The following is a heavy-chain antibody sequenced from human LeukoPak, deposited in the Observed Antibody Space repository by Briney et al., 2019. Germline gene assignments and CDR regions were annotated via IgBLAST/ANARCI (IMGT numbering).Heavy chain of an antibody. D-gene: IGHD2/OR15-2a*01. J-gene: IGHJ6*02. CDR1: RFTFSSYG. CDR2: IWYDGSQK. Sequence: LTLSCAASRFTFSSYGMHWPPHTPGKALEGVAVIWYDGSQKYYADSVKGRYTISRDNSKNTLYLQMNSLRAEDTAVYYCPRDFYRCPEENYYYYGMHVWGQGTTVTVSS. CDR3: PRDFYRCPEENYYYYGMHV. V-gene: IGHV3-33*08.